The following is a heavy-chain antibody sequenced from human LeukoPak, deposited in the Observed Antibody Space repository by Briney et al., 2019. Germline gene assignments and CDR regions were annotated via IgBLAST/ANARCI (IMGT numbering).Heavy chain of an antibody. D-gene: IGHD4-17*01. V-gene: IGHV3-66*01. CDR1: GFTVSSNY. Sequence: QTGGSLRLSCAASGFTVSSNYMSWVRQAPGKGLEWVSVIYSGGSTYYADSVKGRFTISRDNSKNTLYLQMNSLRAEDTAVYYCAKGRTRTTVTASFDYWGQGTLVTVSS. CDR2: IYSGGST. CDR3: AKGRTRTTVTASFDY. J-gene: IGHJ4*02.